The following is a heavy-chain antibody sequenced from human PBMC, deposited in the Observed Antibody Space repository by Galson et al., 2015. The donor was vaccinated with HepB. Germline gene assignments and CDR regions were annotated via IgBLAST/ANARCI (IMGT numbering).Heavy chain of an antibody. D-gene: IGHD6-19*01. CDR3: AKDAAPGSGSRYFDD. CDR1: GFTLSNYA. V-gene: IGHV3-23*01. Sequence: SLRLSCAASGFTLSNYAITWVRQAPGQGLEWVSAISDSGDSTYYADSVRGRFTISRDNSKNTLYLQMNGLTADDTAVYFCAKDAAPGSGSRYFDDWGQGTLVTVSS. J-gene: IGHJ4*02. CDR2: ISDSGDST.